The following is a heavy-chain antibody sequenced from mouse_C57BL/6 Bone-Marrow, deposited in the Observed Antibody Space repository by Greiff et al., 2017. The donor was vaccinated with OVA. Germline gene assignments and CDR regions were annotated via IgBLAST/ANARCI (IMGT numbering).Heavy chain of an antibody. CDR1: GFNIKDYY. Sequence: EVMLVESGAELVKPGASVKLSCTASGFNIKDYYMHWVKQRTEQGLEWIGRIDPEDGETKYAPKFQGKATITADTSSNTAYLQLSSLTSEDTAVYYCARRGWLLRDYYAMDYWGQGTSVTVSS. CDR2: IDPEDGET. V-gene: IGHV14-2*01. D-gene: IGHD2-3*01. J-gene: IGHJ4*01. CDR3: ARRGWLLRDYYAMDY.